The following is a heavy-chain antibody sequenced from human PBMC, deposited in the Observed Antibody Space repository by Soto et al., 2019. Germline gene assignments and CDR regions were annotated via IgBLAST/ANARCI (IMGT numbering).Heavy chain of an antibody. V-gene: IGHV3-15*07. CDR1: GFTFSNAW. CDR3: LARPEVVPAALYYYYGMDV. D-gene: IGHD2-2*01. CDR2: IKSKTDGGTT. J-gene: IGHJ6*02. Sequence: GGSLRLSCAASGFTFSNAWMNWVRQAPGKGLEWVGRIKSKTDGGTTDYAAPVKGRFTISRDDSKNTLYLQMNSLKTEDTAVYYCLARPEVVPAALYYYYGMDVWGQGTTVTVSS.